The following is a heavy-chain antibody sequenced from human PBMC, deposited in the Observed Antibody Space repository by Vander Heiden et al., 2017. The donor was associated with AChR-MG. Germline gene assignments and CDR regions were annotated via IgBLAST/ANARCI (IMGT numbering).Heavy chain of an antibody. CDR3: AILPHPGYSNYVGWFDP. J-gene: IGHJ5*02. CDR1: GVSFSGYY. Sequence: QVQLQQWGAGLLKPSETLSLTCAVYGVSFSGYYWSWIRQPPGKGLEWIGEINHSGSTNYNPSLKSRVTISVDTSKNQFSLKLSSVTAADTAVYYCAILPHPGYSNYVGWFDPWGQGTLVTVSS. D-gene: IGHD4-4*01. CDR2: INHSGST. V-gene: IGHV4-34*01.